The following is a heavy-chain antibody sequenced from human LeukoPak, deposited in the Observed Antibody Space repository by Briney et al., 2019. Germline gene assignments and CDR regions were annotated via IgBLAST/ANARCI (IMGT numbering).Heavy chain of an antibody. V-gene: IGHV4-30-4*07. CDR2: ISYSGNT. J-gene: IGHJ4*02. D-gene: IGHD3-3*01. CDR3: ARGERYDFHFDY. CDR1: GGSISSGGYS. Sequence: SQTLSLTCAVSGGSISSGGYSWSWIRQPPGKGLERIGYISYSGNTYYNPSLKSRLTISVDTSKNQFSLKLSSVTAADTAVYYCARGERYDFHFDYWGQGTLVTVSP.